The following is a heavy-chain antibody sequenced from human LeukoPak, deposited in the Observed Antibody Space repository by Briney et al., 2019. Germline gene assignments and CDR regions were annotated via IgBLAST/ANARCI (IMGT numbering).Heavy chain of an antibody. CDR3: ASDVRAPR. J-gene: IGHJ4*02. CDR2: LYPSGSP. CDR1: GGSISSGSYY. Sequence: PSETLSLTCTVSGGSISSGSYYWSWIRQPAGKGLEWIGRLYPSGSPSYNPSLKSRVTISVDTSKNQFSLRLSSVTAADTAVYYCASDVRAPRWGQGTLVTVSS. V-gene: IGHV4-61*02.